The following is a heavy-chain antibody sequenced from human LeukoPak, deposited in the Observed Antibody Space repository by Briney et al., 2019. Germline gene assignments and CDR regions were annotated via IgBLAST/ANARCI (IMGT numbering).Heavy chain of an antibody. D-gene: IGHD3-22*01. CDR3: ARDHYYDSSGSFVY. CDR2: ISAYNGNT. V-gene: IGHV1-18*01. J-gene: IGHJ4*02. Sequence: ASVKVSCKASGYTFTSYGISWVRQAPGQGLEWMGWISAYNGNTNYAQKLQGRVTMTTDTSTSTAYMELRSLRSDDTAVYYCARDHYYDSSGSFVYWGQGTLVTVSS. CDR1: GYTFTSYG.